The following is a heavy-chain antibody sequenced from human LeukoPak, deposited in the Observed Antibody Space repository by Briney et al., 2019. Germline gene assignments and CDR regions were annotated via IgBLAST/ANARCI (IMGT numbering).Heavy chain of an antibody. J-gene: IGHJ4*02. CDR3: ARGDGDDGYADSHYFDY. Sequence: SETLSLTCSVSGGSIANYDWYWSWIRQPPGKGLEWIGFVYYTGSTYYNPSLKSRVTMSVDTSKNQFSLKLTSVTAADTAVYYCARGDGDDGYADSHYFDYWGQGTLVTVSS. V-gene: IGHV4-61*08. D-gene: IGHD5-12*01. CDR2: VYYTGST. CDR1: GGSIANYDWY.